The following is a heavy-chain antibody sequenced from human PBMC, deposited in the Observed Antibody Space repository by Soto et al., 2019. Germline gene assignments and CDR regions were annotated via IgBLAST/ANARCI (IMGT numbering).Heavy chain of an antibody. J-gene: IGHJ2*01. D-gene: IGHD2-15*01. Sequence: QVQLVQSGADVKKPGTSVKVSCKAAGYSFTNYCMYWVRQAPGQGLEWLGMINPRTGSTRYAQKFQDRVTLTSDTSTTTFYMELSTLISDDTAVYYCARDGGLLTASWHYDLWGPGTLVTVSS. CDR2: INPRTGST. CDR1: GYSFTNYC. V-gene: IGHV1-46*01. CDR3: ARDGGLLTASWHYDL.